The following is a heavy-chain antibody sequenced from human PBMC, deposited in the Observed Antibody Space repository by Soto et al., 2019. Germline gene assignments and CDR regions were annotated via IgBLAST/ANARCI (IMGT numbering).Heavy chain of an antibody. CDR3: ARAMITFGGPGAFDI. V-gene: IGHV4-59*01. CDR2: IYYSGST. D-gene: IGHD3-16*01. Sequence: SETLSLTYTVSGGSISSYYWSWIRQPPGKGLEWIGYIYYSGSTNYNPSLKSRVTISVDTSKNQFSLKLSSVTAADTAVYYCARAMITFGGPGAFDIWGQGTMVTVSS. CDR1: GGSISSYY. J-gene: IGHJ3*02.